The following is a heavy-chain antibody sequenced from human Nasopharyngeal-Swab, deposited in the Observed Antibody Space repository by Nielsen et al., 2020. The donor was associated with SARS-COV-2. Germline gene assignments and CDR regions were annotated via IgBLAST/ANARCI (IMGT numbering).Heavy chain of an antibody. V-gene: IGHV1-8*01. Sequence: ASVKVSCKASGYTFTSYDINWVRQATGQGLEWMGWMNPNSGNTGYAQKFQGRVTMTRNTSISTAYMELSSLRSEDTAVYYCARSRVAKDYYYYYGMDVWGQGTMVTVSS. CDR2: MNPNSGNT. CDR3: ARSRVAKDYYYYYGMDV. CDR1: GYTFTSYD. J-gene: IGHJ6*02.